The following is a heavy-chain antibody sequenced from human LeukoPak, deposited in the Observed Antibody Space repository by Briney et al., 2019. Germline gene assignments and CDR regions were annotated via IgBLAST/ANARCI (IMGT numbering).Heavy chain of an antibody. V-gene: IGHV4-34*01. CDR1: GGSFSGYY. CDR2: INHSGST. J-gene: IGHJ4*02. CDR3: ASPPRAGSKEPFDC. D-gene: IGHD3-10*01. Sequence: SETLSLTCAVYGGSFSGYYWSWIRQPPGKGLEWIGEINHSGSTNYNPSLKSRVTISVDTSKNQFSLKLSSVTAADTAVYYCASPPRAGSKEPFDCWGQGTLVTVSS.